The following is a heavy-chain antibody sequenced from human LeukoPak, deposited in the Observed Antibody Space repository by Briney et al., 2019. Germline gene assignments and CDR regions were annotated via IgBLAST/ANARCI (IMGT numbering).Heavy chain of an antibody. D-gene: IGHD6-13*01. CDR2: IYWDDDK. J-gene: IGHJ4*02. CDR3: AHRRKYSSSWYYFDY. Sequence: SGPTLVKPTQTLTLTCTFSGFSLSTSGVGVGWIRQPPGKALEWLALIYWDDDKRYSPSLKSRLTITKDTSKNQVVLTMTSMDPVDTATYYCAHRRKYSSSWYYFDYWGQGTLVTVSS. CDR1: GFSLSTSGVG. V-gene: IGHV2-5*02.